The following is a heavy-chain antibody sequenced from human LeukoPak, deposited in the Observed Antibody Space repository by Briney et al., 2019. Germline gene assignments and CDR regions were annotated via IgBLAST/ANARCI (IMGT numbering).Heavy chain of an antibody. D-gene: IGHD6-19*01. J-gene: IGHJ6*02. CDR1: GFTFSTYA. CDR3: ARDQWLAYYYHGMDV. Sequence: GGSLSLSCAASGFTFSTYAMNWVRQAPGKGLEWVSYITNNGSTIYYADSVKGRFTISRDKAENSLYLQMNSLRAEDTAIYYCARDQWLAYYYHGMDVWGQGTTVTVSS. V-gene: IGHV3-48*03. CDR2: ITNNGSTI.